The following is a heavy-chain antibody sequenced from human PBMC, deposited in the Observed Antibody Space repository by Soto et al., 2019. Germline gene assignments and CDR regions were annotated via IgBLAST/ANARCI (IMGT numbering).Heavy chain of an antibody. Sequence: GWSLRLSCAGSGFTLSDHYIDWVLQAPGKGLAWVAVISYDGSNKYYADSVKGRFTISRDNSKNTLYLQMNSLRAEDTAVYYCAREIVQNWFDPWGQGTLVTVSS. D-gene: IGHD2-21*01. CDR2: ISYDGSNK. CDR1: GFTLSDHY. V-gene: IGHV3-30-3*01. J-gene: IGHJ5*02. CDR3: AREIVQNWFDP.